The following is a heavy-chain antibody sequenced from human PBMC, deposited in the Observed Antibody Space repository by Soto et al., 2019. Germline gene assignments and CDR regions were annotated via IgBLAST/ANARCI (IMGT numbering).Heavy chain of an antibody. J-gene: IGHJ5*02. CDR1: GGSISSTRYY. CDR3: ASQQGIKQVRNWLDP. D-gene: IGHD1-1*01. V-gene: IGHV4-39*01. Sequence: SETLSLTCTVSGGSISSTRYYWGWIRQPRGKGLECIGSIYYSGSTYYNTSLKSRVTIAVATSKNQFSLKLGCVTASGTAGYNCASQQGIKQVRNWLDPWGQGTLVTVSP. CDR2: IYYSGST.